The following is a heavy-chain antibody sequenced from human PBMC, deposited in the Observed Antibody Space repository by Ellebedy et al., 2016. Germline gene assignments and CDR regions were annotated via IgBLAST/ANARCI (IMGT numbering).Heavy chain of an antibody. CDR1: GGTFSNYA. CDR3: ARTIVGARYFDY. V-gene: IGHV1-69*10. D-gene: IGHD1-26*01. Sequence: SVKVSCKASGGTFSNYAISWVRQAPGQGLEWMGGIIPFVAMANYAQKFQGKVTIPADKSTSTAYMELSSLRSEDTAVYYCARTIVGARYFDYWGQGTLVTVSS. J-gene: IGHJ4*02. CDR2: IIPFVAMA.